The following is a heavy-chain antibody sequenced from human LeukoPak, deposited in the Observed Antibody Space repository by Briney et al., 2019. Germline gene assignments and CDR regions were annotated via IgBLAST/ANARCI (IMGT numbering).Heavy chain of an antibody. CDR2: ISYDGNNK. Sequence: GSLILSCSASGFTFINSGMHWVRQVPGKGLEWVAVISYDGNNKNYADSVKGRFTISRDNSKRTLYLQMNSLRADDTAVYYCAKGGGHFDYWGQGTLVTVSS. J-gene: IGHJ4*02. CDR1: GFTFINSG. V-gene: IGHV3-30*18. D-gene: IGHD3-16*01. CDR3: AKGGGHFDY.